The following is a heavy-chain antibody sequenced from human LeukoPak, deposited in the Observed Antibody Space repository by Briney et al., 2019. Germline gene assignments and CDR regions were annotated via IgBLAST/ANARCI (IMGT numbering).Heavy chain of an antibody. CDR3: AKDLGITPA. CDR1: GFTFSSYA. D-gene: IGHD2-15*01. Sequence: GGSLRLSSAASGFTFSSYAMSWVRQAPGKGLEWVSTISGGGGSTFYADSVKGRFTISRDNSKNTLYLQMNSLRAEDTAMYYCAKDLGITPAWGQGTLVTVSS. CDR2: ISGGGGST. V-gene: IGHV3-23*01. J-gene: IGHJ5*02.